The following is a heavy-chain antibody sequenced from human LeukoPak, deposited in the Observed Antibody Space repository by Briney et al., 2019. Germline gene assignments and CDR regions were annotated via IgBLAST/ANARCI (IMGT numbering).Heavy chain of an antibody. CDR2: INPNCGGT. D-gene: IGHD1-26*01. CDR3: ARDPSGSYFDY. CDR1: GYTFTGYY. Sequence: ASVKVSCKASGYTFTGYYMHWVRQAPGQGLEWMGWINPNCGGTNYAQRFQGGVTMTRDTSISTAYMELSRLRSDDTAVYYCARDPSGSYFDYWGQGTLVTVSS. J-gene: IGHJ4*02. V-gene: IGHV1-2*02.